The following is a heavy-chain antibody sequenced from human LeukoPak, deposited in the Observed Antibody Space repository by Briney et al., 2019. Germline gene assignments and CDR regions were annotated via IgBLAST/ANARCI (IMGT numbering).Heavy chain of an antibody. D-gene: IGHD1-14*01. J-gene: IGHJ3*02. V-gene: IGHV4-39*01. CDR1: GGSISSSSYY. CDR2: IYYSGST. Sequence: SETLSLTCTVSGGSISSSSYYWGWIRQPPGKGLEWIGSIYYSGSTYYNPSLKSRVTISVDTSKNQFSLKLSSVTAADTAVYYCARQRTGYYAFDIWGQGTMVTVSS. CDR3: ARQRTGYYAFDI.